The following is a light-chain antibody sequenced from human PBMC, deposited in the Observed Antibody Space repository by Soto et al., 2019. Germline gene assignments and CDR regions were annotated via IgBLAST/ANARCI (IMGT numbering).Light chain of an antibody. J-gene: IGKJ4*01. Sequence: EVVLTQSPLSQSVTLGQPASISCKCSQSLLYSNGHTYLTWFHQRPGQPPRRLIYEVSYRDSGVPDRFRGSGSGTDFTLRIRMVEVEDVGVYYCMQGTHCPLTFGGGTKVAIK. CDR3: MQGTHCPLT. CDR2: EVS. CDR1: QSLLYSNGHTY. V-gene: IGKV2-30*01.